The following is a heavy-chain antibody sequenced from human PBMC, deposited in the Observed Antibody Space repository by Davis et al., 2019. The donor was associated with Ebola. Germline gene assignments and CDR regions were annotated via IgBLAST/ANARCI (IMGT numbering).Heavy chain of an antibody. CDR2: ISYDGSNK. Sequence: SLTLSCAASGFTFSSYGMHLVRQAPGKGLEWVAVISYDGSNKYYADSVKGRFTISRDNSKNTLYLQMNSLRAEDTAVYYCASLSSSNRVGGYWGQGTLVTVSS. D-gene: IGHD6-13*01. V-gene: IGHV3-30*19. CDR3: ASLSSSNRVGGY. CDR1: GFTFSSYG. J-gene: IGHJ4*02.